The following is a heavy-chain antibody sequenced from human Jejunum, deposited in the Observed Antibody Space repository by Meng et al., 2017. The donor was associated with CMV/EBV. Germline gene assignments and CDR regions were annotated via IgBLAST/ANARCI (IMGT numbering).Heavy chain of an antibody. J-gene: IGHJ4*02. CDR3: ATGVADFEY. D-gene: IGHD6-19*01. Sequence: QVQVVQSGAYVKKPGASVTVSCKASGYTFTSYYINWVRQGTGQGLEWMGWMNPNRGTTGYAQKFQGRVTMTRNISKSTAYMDLSSLRSEDTAVYYCATGVADFEYWGQGTLVTVSS. CDR2: MNPNRGTT. V-gene: IGHV1-8*01. CDR1: GYTFTSYY.